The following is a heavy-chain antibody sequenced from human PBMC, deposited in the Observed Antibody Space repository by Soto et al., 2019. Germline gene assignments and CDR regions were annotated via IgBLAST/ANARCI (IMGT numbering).Heavy chain of an antibody. J-gene: IGHJ5*01. V-gene: IGHV4-59*01. CDR2: VYHSGSV. D-gene: IGHD3-16*01. CDR3: AREGPASTNWFHS. CDR1: GGSITSYY. Sequence: SETLSLTCTVSGGSITSYYWSWIRQPPGKGLEWIGYVYHSGSVNYNPSLKSRVTISADTSKNQFSLKLASVTAADTAVYYCAREGPASTNWFHSWGQGTLVT.